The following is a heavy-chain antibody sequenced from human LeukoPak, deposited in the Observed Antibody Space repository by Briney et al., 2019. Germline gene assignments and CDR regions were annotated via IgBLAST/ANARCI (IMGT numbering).Heavy chain of an antibody. V-gene: IGHV1-69*13. Sequence: ASLKVSCKASGGTFSSYAISWVRQAPGQGLEWVGGIIPIFGTANYAQNLQGRVTITADESTSTVYMEMSSLRSEDTAVYHCATEPPRYFDWSGFTWFDPWGQGTLVTVSS. J-gene: IGHJ5*02. CDR3: ATEPPRYFDWSGFTWFDP. CDR2: IIPIFGTA. CDR1: GGTFSSYA. D-gene: IGHD3-9*01.